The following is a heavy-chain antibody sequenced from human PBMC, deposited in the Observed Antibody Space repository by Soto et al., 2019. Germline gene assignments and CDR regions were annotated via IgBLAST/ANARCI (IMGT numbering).Heavy chain of an antibody. CDR3: AKDIVRYTYGACDY. Sequence: QVQLVEAGGAVVQPGKSLRLSCAASGFTFNTYGMYWVRQAPGKGLEWVAAISYDGSNKYHADSVKGRFTISRDNSKNTLYLQMNSLRVEDTALYYCAKDIVRYTYGACDYWGQGALVTVSS. V-gene: IGHV3-30*18. CDR2: ISYDGSNK. CDR1: GFTFNTYG. D-gene: IGHD5-18*01. J-gene: IGHJ4*02.